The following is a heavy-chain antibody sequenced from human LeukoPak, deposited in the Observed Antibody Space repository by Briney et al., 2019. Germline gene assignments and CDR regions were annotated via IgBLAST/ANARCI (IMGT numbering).Heavy chain of an antibody. Sequence: SVKVSCMASGGTFSSYAISWVRQAPGQGLEWMGRIIPILGIANYAQKFQGRVTITADKSTSTAYMELGSLRSEDTAVYYCAREYYYDSSGYYDIDYWGQGTLVTVSS. D-gene: IGHD3-22*01. J-gene: IGHJ4*02. V-gene: IGHV1-69*04. CDR2: IIPILGIA. CDR3: AREYYYDSSGYYDIDY. CDR1: GGTFSSYA.